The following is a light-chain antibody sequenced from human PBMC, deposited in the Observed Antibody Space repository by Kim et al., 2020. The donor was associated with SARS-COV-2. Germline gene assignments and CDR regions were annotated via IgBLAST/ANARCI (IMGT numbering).Light chain of an antibody. V-gene: IGKV3-15*01. CDR1: QSVDSN. CDR2: GAS. Sequence: EIVMTQSPATLSVSPGERVTLSCRASQSVDSNLAWYQQKPGQAPRLLIYGASTRATDIPARFSGSGSGTEFTLIISRLEPEDFAVYYCQQYGSSSWTFGQGTKVDIK. CDR3: QQYGSSSWT. J-gene: IGKJ1*01.